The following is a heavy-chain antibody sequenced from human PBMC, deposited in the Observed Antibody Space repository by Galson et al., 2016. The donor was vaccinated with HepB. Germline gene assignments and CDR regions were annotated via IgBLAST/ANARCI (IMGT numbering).Heavy chain of an antibody. CDR2: IWYDRNNK. J-gene: IGHJ3*02. Sequence: SLRLSCAASGFTFNSYGMHWVRQAPGKGLEWVAIIWYDRNNKYYADSVKGRFTISRDISKNTLYLQMNSLRAEDTAVYYCARESTGRGVDAFDIWGQGTMVIVSS. CDR3: ARESTGRGVDAFDI. CDR1: GFTFNSYG. D-gene: IGHD3-16*01. V-gene: IGHV3-33*01.